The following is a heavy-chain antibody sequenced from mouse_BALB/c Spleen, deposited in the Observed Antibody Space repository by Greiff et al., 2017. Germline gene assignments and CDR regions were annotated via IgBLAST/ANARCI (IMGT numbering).Heavy chain of an antibody. Sequence: EVHLVESGGGLVQPGGSLRLSCATSGFTFTDYYMSWVRQPPGKALEWLGFIRNKANGYTTEYSASVKGRFTISRDNSQSILYLQMNTLRAEDSATYYCARYYYGSSPACFAYWGQGTLVTVSA. CDR3: ARYYYGSSPACFAY. D-gene: IGHD1-1*01. V-gene: IGHV7-3*02. CDR1: GFTFTDYY. J-gene: IGHJ3*01. CDR2: IRNKANGYTT.